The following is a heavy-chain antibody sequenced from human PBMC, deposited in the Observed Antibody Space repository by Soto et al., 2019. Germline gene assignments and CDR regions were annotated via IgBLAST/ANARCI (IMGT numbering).Heavy chain of an antibody. CDR1: NESMSSGDYF. CDR2: ISSSGSA. Sequence: SETLSLTCTVSNESMSSGDYFWVWIRQHPGKGLEWIGHISSSGSANPNPSLKSRVSMSVDSSNNQFSLKLTSVTVADTAVYYCARGGGYTAYGGNSGFWFDPWGQGTLVTVSS. D-gene: IGHD5-12*01. J-gene: IGHJ5*02. CDR3: ARGGGYTAYGGNSGFWFDP. V-gene: IGHV4-31*03.